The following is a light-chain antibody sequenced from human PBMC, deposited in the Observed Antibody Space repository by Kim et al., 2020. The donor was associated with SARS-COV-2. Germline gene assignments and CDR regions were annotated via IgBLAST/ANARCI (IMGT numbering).Light chain of an antibody. Sequence: QSVAVSCTGPSTSIGAYKYVCWYQQHPGRAPKLLIWDVNNRPSGISDRFSGSKSGNTASLTISGLQTEDEADYYCTSHSSTNTLLFGTGTKVTVL. J-gene: IGLJ1*01. CDR1: STSIGAYKY. CDR2: DVN. CDR3: TSHSSTNTLL. V-gene: IGLV2-14*03.